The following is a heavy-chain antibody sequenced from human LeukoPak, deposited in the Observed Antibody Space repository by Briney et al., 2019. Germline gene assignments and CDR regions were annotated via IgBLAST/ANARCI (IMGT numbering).Heavy chain of an antibody. J-gene: IGHJ3*02. Sequence: ASVKVSCKASGGTFSSYAISWVRQAPGQGLEWMGRIIPILGIANYAQKFQGRVTMTTDTSTSTAYMELRSLRSDDTAVYYCARGYSRFGESTDAFDIWGQGTMVTVSS. D-gene: IGHD3-10*01. CDR2: IIPILGIA. V-gene: IGHV1-69*04. CDR3: ARGYSRFGESTDAFDI. CDR1: GGTFSSYA.